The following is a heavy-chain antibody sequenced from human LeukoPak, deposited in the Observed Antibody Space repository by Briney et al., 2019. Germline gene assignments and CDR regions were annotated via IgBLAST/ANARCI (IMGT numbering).Heavy chain of an antibody. CDR2: IRSKAYGGTT. V-gene: IGHV3-49*03. CDR3: TRVLSSGSGAAAPIDY. J-gene: IGHJ4*02. Sequence: GGSLRLSRTASGFTFGDYAMSWFRQAPGKGLEWVGFIRSKAYGGTTEYAASVKGRFTISRDDSKSIAYLQMNSLKTEDTAVYYCTRVLSSGSGAAAPIDYWGQGTLVTVSS. D-gene: IGHD6-13*01. CDR1: GFTFGDYA.